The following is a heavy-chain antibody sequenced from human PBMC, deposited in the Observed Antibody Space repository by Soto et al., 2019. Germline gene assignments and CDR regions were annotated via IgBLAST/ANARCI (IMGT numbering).Heavy chain of an antibody. Sequence: GGSLRLSCAASGFTFSSYCMHWVRQAPGKGLEWVAVISYDGSNKYYADSVKGRFTISRDNSKNTLYLQMNSLRAEDTAVYYCAKDFSTDTVVVVAAAPEFDPWGQGTLVTVSS. CDR3: AKDFSTDTVVVVAAAPEFDP. J-gene: IGHJ5*02. V-gene: IGHV3-30*18. CDR1: GFTFSSYC. CDR2: ISYDGSNK. D-gene: IGHD2-15*01.